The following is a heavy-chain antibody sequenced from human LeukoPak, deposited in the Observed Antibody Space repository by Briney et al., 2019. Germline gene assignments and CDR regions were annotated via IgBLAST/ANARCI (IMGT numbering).Heavy chain of an antibody. CDR1: GYTFTSYY. Sequence: GASVKVSCKASGYTFTSYYMHWVRQAPGQGLEWMGIINPSGGSTSYAQKFQGRVTMTRDMSTSTVYMELSSLRSEDTAIYYCAREDASADLTYNWFDPWGQGTLVTVSS. CDR2: INPSGGST. V-gene: IGHV1-46*01. J-gene: IGHJ5*02. CDR3: AREDASADLTYNWFDP.